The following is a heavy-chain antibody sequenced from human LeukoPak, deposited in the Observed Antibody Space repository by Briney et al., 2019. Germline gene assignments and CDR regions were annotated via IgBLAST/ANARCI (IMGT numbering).Heavy chain of an antibody. CDR2: IYHSGST. V-gene: IGHV4-39*07. Sequence: PSETLSLTCTVSGGSISSSTYYWGWIRQPPGKGLEWIGEIYHSGSTNYNPSLKSRVTISVDKSKNQFSLKLSSVTAADTAVYYCARGPRLPDYDQPFDLWGRGTLVTVSS. J-gene: IGHJ2*01. CDR3: ARGPRLPDYDQPFDL. CDR1: GGSISSSTYY. D-gene: IGHD4-17*01.